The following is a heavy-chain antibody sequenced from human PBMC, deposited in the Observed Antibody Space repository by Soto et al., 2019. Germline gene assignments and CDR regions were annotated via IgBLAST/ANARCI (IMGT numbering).Heavy chain of an antibody. Sequence: GGSLRLSCAASGFTFSSYAMSWVRQAPGRGLEWVSAISGSGGSTYYVDSVKGRFTISRDNSKNTLYLQMNSLRAEDTAAYYCARLAILTYGMDVWGQGTTVTVSS. J-gene: IGHJ6*02. CDR3: ARLAILTYGMDV. CDR2: ISGSGGST. D-gene: IGHD5-18*01. V-gene: IGHV3-23*01. CDR1: GFTFSSYA.